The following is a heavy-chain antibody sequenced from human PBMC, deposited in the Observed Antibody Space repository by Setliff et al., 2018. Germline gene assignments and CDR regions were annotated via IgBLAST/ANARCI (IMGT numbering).Heavy chain of an antibody. CDR1: GFGFTTFG. Sequence: GASVKVSCKASGFGFTTFGFSWVRQAPGQGLEWLGSISPYSGNTNYPQWLQDRVTMTIDTSATTVYMELQSLRSDDTAVYYCARQPMDTIMVAFDYWGQGILVTVSS. V-gene: IGHV1-18*01. CDR3: ARQPMDTIMVAFDY. J-gene: IGHJ4*02. D-gene: IGHD5-12*01. CDR2: ISPYSGNT.